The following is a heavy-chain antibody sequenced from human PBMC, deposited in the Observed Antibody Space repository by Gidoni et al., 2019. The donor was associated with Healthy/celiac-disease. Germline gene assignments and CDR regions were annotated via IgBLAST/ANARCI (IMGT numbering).Heavy chain of an antibody. Sequence: QVQLVQSGAEVKKPGSSVKVSCKASVGTFSSYAISWVRQAPGQGLEWMGGITPIFGTANYAQKFQGRVTITADKSTSTAYMELSSLRSEDTAVYYWARANRLWSAHRGYYYYGMDVWGQGTTVTVSS. CDR3: ARANRLWSAHRGYYYYGMDV. D-gene: IGHD3-3*01. V-gene: IGHV1-69*06. CDR1: VGTFSSYA. CDR2: ITPIFGTA. J-gene: IGHJ6*02.